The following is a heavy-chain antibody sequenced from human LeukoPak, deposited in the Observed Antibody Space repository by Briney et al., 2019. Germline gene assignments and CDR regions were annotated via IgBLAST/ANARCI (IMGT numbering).Heavy chain of an antibody. Sequence: ASVTDSFMASGYTFTDYYVHWVRQAPGQRLEGMGWINPNSGDTNFAQKFRGRVTMPRDTSISTAYMELSRLRSDDTAVYYFARESTHGGDYFNPYYYGMDVWGQGTTVTVSS. CDR1: GYTFTDYY. CDR2: INPNSGDT. CDR3: ARESTHGGDYFNPYYYGMDV. D-gene: IGHD4-17*01. V-gene: IGHV1-2*02. J-gene: IGHJ6*02.